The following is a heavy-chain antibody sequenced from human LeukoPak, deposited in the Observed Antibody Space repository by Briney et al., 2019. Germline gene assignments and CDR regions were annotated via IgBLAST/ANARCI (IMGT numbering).Heavy chain of an antibody. J-gene: IGHJ4*02. Sequence: PSETLSLTCTVSGGSISSYSWSWIRQPAGKGLEWIGRIYSTGSTNYNPSHKSRVTMSVDTSKNQFSLRLRSVTAADTAVYYCARGSRYCSSTSCYKPFDYWGQGTLVTVSS. V-gene: IGHV4-4*07. CDR2: IYSTGST. D-gene: IGHD2-2*02. CDR1: GGSISSYS. CDR3: ARGSRYCSSTSCYKPFDY.